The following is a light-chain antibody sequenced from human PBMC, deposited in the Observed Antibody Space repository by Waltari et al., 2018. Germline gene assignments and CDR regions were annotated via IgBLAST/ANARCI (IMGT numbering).Light chain of an antibody. CDR1: QRISSY. V-gene: IGKV3-11*01. J-gene: IGKJ3*01. CDR3: QHRGHWPPVAT. CDR2: DAS. Sequence: IVLTQSPATLSLSPGERATLPCRASQRISSYLAWYQQRPGQSPRLLIYDASNRATGIPARFSGSGSGTDFTLTISSLEPEDFAVYYCQHRGHWPPVATFGPGTIVD.